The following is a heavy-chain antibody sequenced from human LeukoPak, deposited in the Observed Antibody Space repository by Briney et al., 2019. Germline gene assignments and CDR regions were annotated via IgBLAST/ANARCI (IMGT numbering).Heavy chain of an antibody. CDR3: ARDRYSSSGGSVGDY. J-gene: IGHJ4*02. Sequence: ASVEVSCKASGYTFTGYYMHWVRQAPGQGLEWMGWINPNSGGTNYAQKFQGRVTMTRDTSISTAYMELRRLRSGDTAVYYCARDRYSSSGGSVGDYWGQGTLVTVSS. V-gene: IGHV1-2*02. CDR2: INPNSGGT. CDR1: GYTFTGYY. D-gene: IGHD6-6*01.